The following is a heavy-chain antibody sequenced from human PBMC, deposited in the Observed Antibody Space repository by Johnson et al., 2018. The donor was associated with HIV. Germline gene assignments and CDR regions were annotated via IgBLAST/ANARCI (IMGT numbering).Heavy chain of an antibody. CDR3: ARSYCSGGSCYLGAFDI. D-gene: IGHD2-15*01. V-gene: IGHV3-13*01. Sequence: VQVVESGGGVVRPGGSLRLSCAASGFTFDDYGMSWVRQATGKGLEWVSAIGTAGDTYYPGPVKGRFPLSIENAKNSLYLQMNSLTAGDTAVYYCARSYCSGGSCYLGAFDIWGQGTMVTVSS. CDR2: IGTAGDT. CDR1: GFTFDDYG. J-gene: IGHJ3*02.